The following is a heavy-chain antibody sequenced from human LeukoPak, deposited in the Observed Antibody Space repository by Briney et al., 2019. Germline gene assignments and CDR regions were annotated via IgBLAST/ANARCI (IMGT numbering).Heavy chain of an antibody. J-gene: IGHJ5*02. CDR3: ARMGLHYDFWSGMSVNWFDP. Sequence: ESGPVLVKPTETLTLTCTVSGFSLSNARMGVSWIRQPPGKALEWLAHIFSNDEKSYSTSLKSRLTVSKDTSKSQVVLTMTNMDPVDTATYYCARMGLHYDFWSGMSVNWFDPWGQGTLVTVSS. D-gene: IGHD3-3*01. CDR2: IFSNDEK. CDR1: GFSLSNARMG. V-gene: IGHV2-26*01.